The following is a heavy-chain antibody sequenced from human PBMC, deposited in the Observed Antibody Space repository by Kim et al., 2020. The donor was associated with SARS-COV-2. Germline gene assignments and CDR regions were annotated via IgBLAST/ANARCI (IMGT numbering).Heavy chain of an antibody. Sequence: GGSLRLSCAASGFTFDDYAMHWVRQAPGKGLEWVSGISWNSGSIGYADSVKGRFTISRDNAKNSLYLQMNSLRAEDTALYYCAKGITMIVVASFDYWGQGTLVTVSS. CDR3: AKGITMIVVASFDY. J-gene: IGHJ4*02. CDR1: GFTFDDYA. V-gene: IGHV3-9*01. CDR2: ISWNSGSI. D-gene: IGHD3-22*01.